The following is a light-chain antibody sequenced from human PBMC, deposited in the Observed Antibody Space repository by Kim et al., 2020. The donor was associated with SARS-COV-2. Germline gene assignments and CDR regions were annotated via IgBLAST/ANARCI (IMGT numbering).Light chain of an antibody. CDR2: AAS. Sequence: AIQMTQSPFSLSASVGDRVTITCRASQGIGNDLGWYQQKPGKAPRLLIYAASGLQSGVPSRFSGSGSGTDFTLTISSLQPEDFAAYYCLQHSDYPWTFGQGTKVDIK. CDR1: QGIGND. CDR3: LQHSDYPWT. J-gene: IGKJ1*01. V-gene: IGKV1-6*01.